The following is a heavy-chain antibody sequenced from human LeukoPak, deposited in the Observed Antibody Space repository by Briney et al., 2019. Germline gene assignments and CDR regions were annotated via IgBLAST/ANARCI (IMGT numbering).Heavy chain of an antibody. V-gene: IGHV3-30*03. CDR1: GFTLSRHG. Sequence: GRSLRLSCAPSGFTLSRHGMHWVRQAPGKGLEWVAIISNDGSRKYYAHSVEGRFTISRDNSKNTLYLQMDSLRAEDTAVYYCARDRAWNYFDYWGQGTLVTVSS. J-gene: IGHJ4*02. CDR2: ISNDGSRK. D-gene: IGHD3-3*01. CDR3: ARDRAWNYFDY.